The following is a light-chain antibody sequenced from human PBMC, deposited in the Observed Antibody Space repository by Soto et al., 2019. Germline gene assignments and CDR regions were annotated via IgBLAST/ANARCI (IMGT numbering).Light chain of an antibody. CDR3: LEHNTYPFT. J-gene: IGKJ4*01. CDR1: QGIGDD. CDR2: AAS. Sequence: DFQMTQSPSSLSASVGDRVTITCRASQGIGDDLGWYQQRPGEAPKRLIYAASILRSGVPSRFSGSGSATEFTLTISGLQPEDFATYFCLEHNTYPFTFGGVTKVEIK. V-gene: IGKV1-17*01.